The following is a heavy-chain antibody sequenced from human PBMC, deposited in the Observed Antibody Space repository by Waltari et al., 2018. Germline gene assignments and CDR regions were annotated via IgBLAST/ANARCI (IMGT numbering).Heavy chain of an antibody. J-gene: IGHJ4*02. D-gene: IGHD7-27*01. CDR3: VKDRGTGDGMYYFNN. CDR1: GFTFSTFA. V-gene: IGHV3-30-3*01. CDR2: ISYDGNNK. Sequence: QVQLVESGEGVVQPGRSLRLSCAASGFTFSTFAMRWVRQAPGKGRGWVSGISYDGNNKFYADSVKGRFTISRDNSKNMLQLQMNSLRVEDTAIYYCVKDRGTGDGMYYFNNWGQGTLVTVSS.